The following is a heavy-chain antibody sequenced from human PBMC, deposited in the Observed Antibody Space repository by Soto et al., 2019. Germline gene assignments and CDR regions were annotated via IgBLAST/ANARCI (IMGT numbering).Heavy chain of an antibody. J-gene: IGHJ4*02. CDR3: ANPDPTIVVVTATDY. V-gene: IGHV4-34*01. Sequence: SETLSLTCAVYGGSFSGYYWSWIRQPPGKGLEWIGEINHSGSTNYNPSLKSRVTISVDTSKNQFSLKLSSVTAADTAVYYCANPDPTIVVVTATDYWGQGTLVTVSS. CDR2: INHSGST. CDR1: GGSFSGYY. D-gene: IGHD2-21*02.